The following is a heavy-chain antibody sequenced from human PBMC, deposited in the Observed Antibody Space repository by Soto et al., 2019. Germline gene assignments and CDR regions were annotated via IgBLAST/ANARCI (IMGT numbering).Heavy chain of an antibody. D-gene: IGHD2-2*01. CDR2: INPNSGGT. CDR3: ARVDIVVVPAAIHYYYGMDV. CDR1: GYTFTGYC. V-gene: IGHV1-2*02. Sequence: ASVKVSCKASGYTFTGYCMHWVRQAPGQGLEWMGWINPNSGGTNYAQKFQGRVTMTRDTSISTAYMELSRLRSDDTAVYYCARVDIVVVPAAIHYYYGMDVWGQGTTVTVSS. J-gene: IGHJ6*02.